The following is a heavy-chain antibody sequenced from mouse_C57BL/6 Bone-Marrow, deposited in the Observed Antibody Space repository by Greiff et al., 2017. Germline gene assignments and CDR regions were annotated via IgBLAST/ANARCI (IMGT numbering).Heavy chain of an antibody. V-gene: IGHV1-81*01. CDR1: GYTFTGYG. CDR3: ARSGGNCYYAMDY. CDR2: IYPRSGNT. J-gene: IGHJ4*01. Sequence: VQLQQSGAELARPGASVKLSCKASGYTFTGYGISWVKQRTGQGLEWIGEIYPRSGNTYYNEKFKGKATLTADKSSSTAYMELRSLTSEDSAVYFCARSGGNCYYAMDYWGQGTSVTVSS. D-gene: IGHD2-1*01.